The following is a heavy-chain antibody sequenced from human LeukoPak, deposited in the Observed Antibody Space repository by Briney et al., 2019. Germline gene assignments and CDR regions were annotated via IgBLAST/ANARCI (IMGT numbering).Heavy chain of an antibody. D-gene: IGHD6-13*01. V-gene: IGHV3-21*01. J-gene: IGHJ6*04. CDR2: ISSSSSYI. Sequence: GGSLRLSCAASGFTFSSYSMSWVRQAPGKGLEWVTSISSSSSYIYYADSVKGRFTISRDNAKNSLYLQMNSLRAEDTAVYYCARDLIAAAVNYYYYGMDVWGKGTTVTVSS. CDR1: GFTFSSYS. CDR3: ARDLIAAAVNYYYYGMDV.